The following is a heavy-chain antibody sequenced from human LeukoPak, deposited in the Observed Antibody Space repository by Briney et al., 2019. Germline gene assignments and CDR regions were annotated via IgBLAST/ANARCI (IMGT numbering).Heavy chain of an antibody. CDR3: AKGERYDILTGYPD. D-gene: IGHD3-9*01. V-gene: IGHV3-30*18. J-gene: IGHJ4*02. Sequence: GGSLRLSCAASGFTFSSYGMHWVRQAPGKGLEWVAVISYDGSNKYYADSVKGRFTISRDNSKNTLYLQMNSLRAEDTAVYYCAKGERYDILTGYPDWGQGTLVTVSS. CDR2: ISYDGSNK. CDR1: GFTFSSYG.